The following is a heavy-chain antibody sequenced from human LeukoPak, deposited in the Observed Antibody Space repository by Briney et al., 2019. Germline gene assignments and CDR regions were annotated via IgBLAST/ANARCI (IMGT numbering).Heavy chain of an antibody. CDR1: GFTFSSFW. Sequence: GGSLRLSCAASGFTFSSFWMTWVRQAPGKGLEWVANIKSDGSEKFYVDSVKGRFTISRDNAKNSLYLQMNSLRVEDTAVYYGARCGRVGASHYWGQGTLVTVSS. V-gene: IGHV3-7*01. CDR2: IKSDGSEK. D-gene: IGHD1-26*01. J-gene: IGHJ4*02. CDR3: ARCGRVGASHY.